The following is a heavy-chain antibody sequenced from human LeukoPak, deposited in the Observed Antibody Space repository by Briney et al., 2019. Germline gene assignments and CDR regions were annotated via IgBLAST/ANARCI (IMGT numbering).Heavy chain of an antibody. V-gene: IGHV3-9*01. CDR3: AKDKTSLRYFDWRYFDY. Sequence: GGSLRLSCAASRFTFDDYAMHWVRQAPGKGLEWVSGISWNSGSIGYADSVKGRFTISRDNAKNSLYLQMNSLRAEDTALYYCAKDKTSLRYFDWRYFDYWGQGTLVTVSS. CDR2: ISWNSGSI. D-gene: IGHD3-9*01. CDR1: RFTFDDYA. J-gene: IGHJ4*02.